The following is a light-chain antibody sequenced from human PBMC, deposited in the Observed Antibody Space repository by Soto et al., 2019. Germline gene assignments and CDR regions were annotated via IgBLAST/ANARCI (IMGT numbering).Light chain of an antibody. CDR2: EVS. J-gene: IGLJ1*01. V-gene: IGLV2-23*02. CDR3: CSYAGSSTFYV. CDR1: SSDIGNYNL. Sequence: QSVLTQPASVSGSPGQSVTISCTGTSSDIGNYNLVSWYQQHPGKAPKLMIYEVSRRPSGVSIRFSGSKSGNTASLTISGLQAEDEADYYCCSYAGSSTFYVFGNGTKVTVL.